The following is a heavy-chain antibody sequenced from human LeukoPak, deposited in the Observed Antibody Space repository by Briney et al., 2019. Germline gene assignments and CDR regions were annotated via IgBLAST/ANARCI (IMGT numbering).Heavy chain of an antibody. CDR2: IYHSGST. J-gene: IGHJ4*02. D-gene: IGHD3-10*01. Sequence: SETLSLTCAVSGYSISSGYNWGWIRQPPGKGLEWIGRIYHSGSTYYNPSLKSRVTISVDTSKNQFSLKLSSVTAADTAVYYCARVGGFRGVIITDDYWGQGTLVTVSS. V-gene: IGHV4-38-2*01. CDR1: GYSISSGYN. CDR3: ARVGGFRGVIITDDY.